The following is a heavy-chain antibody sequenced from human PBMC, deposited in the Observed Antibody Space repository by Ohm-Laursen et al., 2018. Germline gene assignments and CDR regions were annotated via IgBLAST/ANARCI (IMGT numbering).Heavy chain of an antibody. Sequence: SLRLSCAASGFTFSSDAMSWVRQAPGKGLEWVSAISRGGSTYYADSVEGRFTISRDNSKNTLYLQMNSLRAKDTAVYYCAKFMWKHEYWGQGTLVTVSS. D-gene: IGHD5-18*01. CDR3: AKFMWKHEY. V-gene: IGHV3-23*01. CDR2: ISRGGST. CDR1: GFTFSSDA. J-gene: IGHJ4*02.